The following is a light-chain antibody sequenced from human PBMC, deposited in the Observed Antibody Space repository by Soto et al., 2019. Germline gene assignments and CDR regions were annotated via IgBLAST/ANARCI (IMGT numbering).Light chain of an antibody. J-gene: IGKJ1*01. CDR3: QHFGSSPPWP. CDR2: DAS. Sequence: EIVLTQSPGTLSLSPGETASLSCGASRSIISDFLAWYQQKGGQPPRLLIYDASKRATGIPARFSGSGSGTAFTLTISRLEPEDFAVYYCQHFGSSPPWPFGQGTKVEMK. V-gene: IGKV3-20*01. CDR1: RSIISDF.